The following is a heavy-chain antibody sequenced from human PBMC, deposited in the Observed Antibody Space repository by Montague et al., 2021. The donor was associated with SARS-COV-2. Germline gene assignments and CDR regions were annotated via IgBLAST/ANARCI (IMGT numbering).Heavy chain of an antibody. CDR1: GGSFTNYY. CDR3: ARARGRTGWFDS. J-gene: IGHJ5*01. D-gene: IGHD3-10*01. Sequence: SETLSLTCAVRGGSFTNYYWNWIRQSPGKGLEALGEINHSGSTNYNPSLKSRVTISVDTSKSQVSLNLTSVTAADTAIYYCARARGRTGWFDSWGQGIQVTVSS. CDR2: INHSGST. V-gene: IGHV4-34*01.